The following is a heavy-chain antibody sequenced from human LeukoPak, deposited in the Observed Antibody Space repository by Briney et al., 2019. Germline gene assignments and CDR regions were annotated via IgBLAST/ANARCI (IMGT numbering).Heavy chain of an antibody. J-gene: IGHJ4*02. V-gene: IGHV3-30*18. CDR1: GFAFRSYG. D-gene: IGHD3-16*01. CDR2: ISYDGSKE. Sequence: GGSLRLSCAASGFAFRSYGMHWVRQAPGKGLEWVAVISYDGSKEHYGDSVKGRFSISRDNSKNTLYLQMNSLRAEDTAVYYCAKEYDSLYYFDYWGQGTLVTVSS. CDR3: AKEYDSLYYFDY.